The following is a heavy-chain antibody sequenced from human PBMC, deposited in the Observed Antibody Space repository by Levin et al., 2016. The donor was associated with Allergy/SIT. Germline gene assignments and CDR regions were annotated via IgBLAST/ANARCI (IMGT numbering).Heavy chain of an antibody. CDR2: IWYDGSNK. J-gene: IGHJ5*02. CDR3: ARDRQSGYCSSTSCSESWFDP. Sequence: WIRQPPGKGLEWVAVIWYDGSNKYYADSVKGRFTISRDNSKNTLYLQMNSLRAEDTAVYYCARDRQSGYCSSTSCSESWFDPWGQGTLVTVSS. D-gene: IGHD2-2*03. V-gene: IGHV3-33*01.